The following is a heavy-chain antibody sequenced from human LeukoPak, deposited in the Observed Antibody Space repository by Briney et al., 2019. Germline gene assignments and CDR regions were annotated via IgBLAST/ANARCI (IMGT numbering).Heavy chain of an antibody. Sequence: SETLSLTCTVSGRSIDNYYWGWIRQSPGKGLEYIAYIFYNGRTNYNLSLKSRVTISVDTSKNQFSLKLNYVTAADTAVYYCARHDFWTGFDYWGQGALVTVSS. D-gene: IGHD3/OR15-3a*01. CDR1: GRSIDNYY. V-gene: IGHV4-59*08. CDR3: ARHDFWTGFDY. CDR2: IFYNGRT. J-gene: IGHJ4*02.